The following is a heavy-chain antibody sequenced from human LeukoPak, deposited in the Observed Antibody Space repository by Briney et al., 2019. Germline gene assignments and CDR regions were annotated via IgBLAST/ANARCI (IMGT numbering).Heavy chain of an antibody. D-gene: IGHD6-13*01. V-gene: IGHV4-34*01. Sequence: PSETLSLTCAVYGGSFSDYYWTWIRQSPGKGLEWIGEINHSGSTNYNSSLKSRVTISVDPYKKQFSLKLSSVTAADTAVYSCAGGPGIAAAGYSDCWGQGTLVTVST. CDR2: INHSGST. J-gene: IGHJ4*02. CDR1: GGSFSDYY. CDR3: AGGPGIAAAGYSDC.